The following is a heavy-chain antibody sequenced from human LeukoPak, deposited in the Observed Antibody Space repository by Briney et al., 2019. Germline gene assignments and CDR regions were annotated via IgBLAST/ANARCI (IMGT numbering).Heavy chain of an antibody. V-gene: IGHV1-2*02. J-gene: IGHJ4*02. D-gene: IGHD2-21*02. CDR3: VREGNELLSKDFDY. CDR2: INPHSGGT. Sequence: GASVKVSCKASGFTFTGYYIHWVRQAPGQGLEWMEYINPHSGGTNSPQKFQGRVTLTTDTSISAAYMELSSLISDDTAMYYCVREGNELLSKDFDYWGQGTLVAVSS. CDR1: GFTFTGYY.